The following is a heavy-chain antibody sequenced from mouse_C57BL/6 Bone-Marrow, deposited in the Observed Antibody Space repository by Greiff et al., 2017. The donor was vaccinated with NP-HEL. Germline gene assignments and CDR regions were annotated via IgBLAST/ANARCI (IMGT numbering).Heavy chain of an antibody. CDR3: ARRELPEGFAY. J-gene: IGHJ3*01. CDR1: GFTFSDYG. CDR2: ISSGSSTI. Sequence: EVKVVESGGGLVKPGGSLKLSCAASGFTFSDYGMHWVRQAPEKGLEWVAYISSGSSTIYYADTVKGRFTISRDHAKHTLFMQMTSLRSEDTAMYYCARRELPEGFAYWGQGTLVTVSA. V-gene: IGHV5-17*01.